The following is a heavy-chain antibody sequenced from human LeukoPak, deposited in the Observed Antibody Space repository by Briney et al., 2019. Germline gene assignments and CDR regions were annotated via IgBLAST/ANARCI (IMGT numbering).Heavy chain of an antibody. V-gene: IGHV4-34*01. CDR1: GGSFSDYY. CDR2: INHSGST. CDR3: AGGRRYCTSTSCYFPWFDP. D-gene: IGHD2-2*01. Sequence: SETLSLTCAVYGGSFSDYYWTWIRQPPGKGLEWIGEINHSGSTNYNPSLKSRVAISIDRSENQFSLKLSSVTAADTAVYYCAGGRRYCTSTSCYFPWFDPWGQGTPVTVSS. J-gene: IGHJ5*02.